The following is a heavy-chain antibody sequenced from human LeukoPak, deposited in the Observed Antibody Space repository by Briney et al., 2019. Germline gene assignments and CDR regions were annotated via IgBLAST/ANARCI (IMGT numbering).Heavy chain of an antibody. V-gene: IGHV3-7*01. CDR3: ARDIPKWEPFDF. CDR1: GFTFSLYW. J-gene: IGHJ4*02. CDR2: IKQDGSQK. D-gene: IGHD1-26*01. Sequence: GGSLTLSCAASGFTFSLYWMNWIRQAPGKGLEWVASIKQDGSQKDYVDSVKGRFTISRDNARNALFLHMNSLRANDSAVYYCARDIPKWEPFDFWVQGTLVTVSS.